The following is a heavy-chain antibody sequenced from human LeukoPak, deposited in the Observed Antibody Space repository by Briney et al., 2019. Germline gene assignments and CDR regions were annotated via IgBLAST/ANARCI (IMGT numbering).Heavy chain of an antibody. CDR3: AKSITVTQRGYFGY. D-gene: IGHD4-17*01. CDR1: GFTFSSYG. V-gene: IGHV3-30*18. J-gene: IGHJ4*02. Sequence: PGGSLRLSCAASGFTFSSYGMHWVRQAPAKGLEWVAIISYDGSNKYYADSVKGRFTISRDNSKNTLYLQMNSLRAEDTAVYYCAKSITVTQRGYFGYWGQGTLVTVSS. CDR2: ISYDGSNK.